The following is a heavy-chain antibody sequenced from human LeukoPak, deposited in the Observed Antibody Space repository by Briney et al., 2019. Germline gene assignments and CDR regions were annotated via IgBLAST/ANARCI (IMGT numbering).Heavy chain of an antibody. Sequence: ASVKVSCKASGYTFTSYYMHWVRQAPGQGLEWMGIINPSGGSTSYAQKFQGRVTMTRDMSTSTDYMELSSLRSEDTAVYYCARRAAGNSYYSYMDVWGKGTTVTVSS. D-gene: IGHD6-25*01. V-gene: IGHV1-46*01. J-gene: IGHJ6*03. CDR3: ARRAAGNSYYSYMDV. CDR1: GYTFTSYY. CDR2: INPSGGST.